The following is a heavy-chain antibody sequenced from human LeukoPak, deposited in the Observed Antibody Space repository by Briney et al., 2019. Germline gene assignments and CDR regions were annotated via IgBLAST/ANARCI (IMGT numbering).Heavy chain of an antibody. V-gene: IGHV3-11*06. J-gene: IGHJ4*02. CDR3: ARGRWELEF. D-gene: IGHD3-10*01. CDR1: GFTFSDYY. CDR2: ISTSSSYT. Sequence: GGSLRLSCSASGFTFSDYYMSWIRQAPGKGLEWLSYISTSSSYTNYADSVKGRFTISRDNAKNSLYLQMNSLGADDTAVYYCARGRWELEFGGQGTPVTVSS.